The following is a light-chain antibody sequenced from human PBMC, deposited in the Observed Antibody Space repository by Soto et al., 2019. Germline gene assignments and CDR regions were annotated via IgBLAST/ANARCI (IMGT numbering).Light chain of an antibody. CDR1: QCISSN. V-gene: IGKV1-39*01. CDR2: AAS. J-gene: IGKJ4*01. CDR3: QQSYSTPRT. Sequence: DIQMTQSPSSLSASVGDRVTITCRASQCISSNLNWYQQKPGKAPKLLIYAASTLQSGVPSRFSGSGSGTDFTLTISSLQPEDFATYYCQQSYSTPRTFGGGTKVEIK.